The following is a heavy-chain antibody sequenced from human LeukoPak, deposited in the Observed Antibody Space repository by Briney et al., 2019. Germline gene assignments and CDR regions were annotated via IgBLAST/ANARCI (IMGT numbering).Heavy chain of an antibody. Sequence: SQTLSLTCAVSGGSISSGGYSWSWIRQPPGKGLEWIGYIYHSGSTYYNPSLKSRVTISVDTSKNQFSLKLSSVTAADTAVYYCARDFMVRGMYYYYGMDVWGQGTTVTVSS. V-gene: IGHV4-30-2*05. J-gene: IGHJ6*02. D-gene: IGHD3-10*01. CDR2: IYHSGST. CDR1: GGSISSGGYS. CDR3: ARDFMVRGMYYYYGMDV.